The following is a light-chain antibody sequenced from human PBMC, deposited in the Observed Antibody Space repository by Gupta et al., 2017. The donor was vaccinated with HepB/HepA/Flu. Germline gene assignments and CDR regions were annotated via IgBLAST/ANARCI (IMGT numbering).Light chain of an antibody. V-gene: IGLV2-18*02. CDR1: SSDIGTYNR. J-gene: IGLJ2*01. CDR2: DVS. CDR3: SSNTTSNTVV. Sequence: SALIQPPSVPGSPGHSVTISCTGTSSDIGTYNRVSWYQQPPGTAPKLMIYDVSNRPSGVADRFSGSKSGNTASLTISGLQAEDEAEYYCSSNTTSNTVVFGGGTKLTVL.